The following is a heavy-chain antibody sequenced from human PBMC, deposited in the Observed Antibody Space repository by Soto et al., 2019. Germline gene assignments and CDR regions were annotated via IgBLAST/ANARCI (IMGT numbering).Heavy chain of an antibody. V-gene: IGHV3-48*03. D-gene: IGHD1-26*01. J-gene: IGHJ3*02. Sequence: VQLVESGGGLAQPGGSLRLSCAASGITISSYEMNWVRQAPGKGLQWISYISFSGTPIYYADSVKGRFTLSRDNAKNSLYRQMNSLTAEDTAVYFCARGGRGATIVKAFDIWGQGTMVTVSS. CDR1: GITISSYE. CDR3: ARGGRGATIVKAFDI. CDR2: ISFSGTPI.